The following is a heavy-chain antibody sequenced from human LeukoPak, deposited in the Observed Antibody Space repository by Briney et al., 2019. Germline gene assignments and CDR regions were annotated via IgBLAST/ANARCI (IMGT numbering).Heavy chain of an antibody. CDR3: ATDSPDSSRDYYYYYMDV. CDR1: GYTLTELS. V-gene: IGHV1-24*01. D-gene: IGHD1-14*01. J-gene: IGHJ6*03. CDR2: FDPEDGET. Sequence: ASVKVSCKVSGYTLTELSMHWVRQAPGKGLEWMGGFDPEDGETIYAQKFQGRVTMTEDTSTDTAYMELSSLRSEDTAVYYCATDSPDSSRDYYYYYMDVWGKRTTVTVSS.